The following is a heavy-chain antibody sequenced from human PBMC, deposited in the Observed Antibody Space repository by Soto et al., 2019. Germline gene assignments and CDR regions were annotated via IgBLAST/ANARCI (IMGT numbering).Heavy chain of an antibody. D-gene: IGHD6-13*01. Sequence: ASVKVSCKASGDTFTNSAFIWVRQAPGKGLEWMGWISAYNGNTDYEQKFQGRVTITTDTSTSTAHMELRSLRSDDTAVYYCAREGSRSGRPRPHTYIEYWGQGTLVTV. J-gene: IGHJ4*02. CDR1: GDTFTNSA. V-gene: IGHV1-18*01. CDR2: ISAYNGNT. CDR3: AREGSRSGRPRPHTYIEY.